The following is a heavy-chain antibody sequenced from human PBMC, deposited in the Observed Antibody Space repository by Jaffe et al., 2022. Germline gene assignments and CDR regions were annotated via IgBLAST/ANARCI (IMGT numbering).Heavy chain of an antibody. J-gene: IGHJ4*02. D-gene: IGHD4-17*01. CDR3: AKDHYDYGDYFDY. V-gene: IGHV3-30*18. CDR2: ISYDGSNK. CDR1: GFTFSSYG. Sequence: QVQLVESGGGVVQPGRSLRLSCAASGFTFSSYGMHWVRQAPGKGLEWVAVISYDGSNKYYADSVKGRFTISRDNSKNTLYLQMNSLRAEDTAVYYCAKDHYDYGDYFDYWGQGTLVTVSS.